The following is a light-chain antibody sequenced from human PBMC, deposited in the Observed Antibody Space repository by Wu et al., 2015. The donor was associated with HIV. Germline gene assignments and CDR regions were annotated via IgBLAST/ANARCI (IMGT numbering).Light chain of an antibody. CDR3: QQYNTYSYS. Sequence: DIQMTQSPSTLSASVGDRVTITCRASQSIGNWLAWYQQKPGKAPKLLIYKTSSLESGVPLRFSGSGSGTEFTLTISSLQPDDCATYYCQQYNTYSYSFGQGTKLEIK. CDR1: QSIGNW. V-gene: IGKV1-5*03. CDR2: KTS. J-gene: IGKJ2*03.